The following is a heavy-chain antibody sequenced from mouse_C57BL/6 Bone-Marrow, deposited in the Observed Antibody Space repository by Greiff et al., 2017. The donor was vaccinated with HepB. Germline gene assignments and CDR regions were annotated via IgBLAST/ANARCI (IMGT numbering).Heavy chain of an antibody. D-gene: IGHD1-1*02. J-gene: IGHJ4*01. CDR1: GFTFSDYY. CDR3: ARHEWSGAMDY. V-gene: IGHV5-12*01. CDR2: ISNGGGST. Sequence: EVMLVESGGGLVQPGGSLKLSCAASGFTFSDYYMYWVRQTPEKRLEWVAYISNGGGSTYYPDTVKGRFTISRDNAKNTLYLQMSRLKSEDTAMYYCARHEWSGAMDYWGQGTSVTVSS.